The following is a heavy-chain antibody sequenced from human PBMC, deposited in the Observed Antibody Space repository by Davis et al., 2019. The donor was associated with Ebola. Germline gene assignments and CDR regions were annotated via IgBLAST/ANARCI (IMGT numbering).Heavy chain of an antibody. V-gene: IGHV3-7*03. CDR3: ARAGFWSGYYSYYYYYGMDV. CDR1: GGSISSYY. Sequence: ETLSLTCTVSGGSISSYYWSWVRQAPGKGLEWVANIKQDGSEKYYVDSVKGRFTISRDNAKNSLYLQMNSLRAEDTAVYYCARAGFWSGYYSYYYYYGMDVWGQGTTVTVSS. D-gene: IGHD3-3*01. J-gene: IGHJ6*02. CDR2: IKQDGSEK.